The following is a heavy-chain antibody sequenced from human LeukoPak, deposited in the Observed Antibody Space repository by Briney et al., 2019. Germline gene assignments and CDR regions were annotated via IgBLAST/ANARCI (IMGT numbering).Heavy chain of an antibody. D-gene: IGHD2-15*01. V-gene: IGHV3-21*06. Sequence: GSLRLSCEASGFIFSSYFMNWVRQAPGKGLEWVSSTSSSSSYIDYADSVKGRFTISRDNAKNSLYLQMNSLRAEDTAVYYCARDGRYCSGGSCYSEVDYYYGMDVWGQGTTVTVSS. CDR2: TSSSSSYI. J-gene: IGHJ6*02. CDR1: GFIFSSYF. CDR3: ARDGRYCSGGSCYSEVDYYYGMDV.